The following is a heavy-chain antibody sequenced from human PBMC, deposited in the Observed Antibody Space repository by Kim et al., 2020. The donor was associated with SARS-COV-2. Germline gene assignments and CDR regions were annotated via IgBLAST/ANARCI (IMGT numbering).Heavy chain of an antibody. V-gene: IGHV3-9*01. CDR2: ISWHRGSI. Sequence: GGSLRLSCAASGFTFDEYAMHWVRQAPGKGLEWVSGISWHRGSIGYADSVKGRFTISRDNAKNSLYLQMNSLRAEDTALYYCAKTQRSLSSGWYDFDYWGEGTLVAVSS. CDR1: GFTFDEYA. J-gene: IGHJ4*02. CDR3: AKTQRSLSSGWYDFDY. D-gene: IGHD6-19*01.